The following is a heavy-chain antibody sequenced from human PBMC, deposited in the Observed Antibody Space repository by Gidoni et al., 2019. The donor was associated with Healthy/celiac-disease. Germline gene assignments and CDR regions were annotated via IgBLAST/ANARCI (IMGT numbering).Heavy chain of an antibody. CDR1: GFTFSSYA. J-gene: IGHJ4*02. V-gene: IGHV3-23*01. Sequence: EVQLLESGGGLVQPGGSLRLSCAASGFTFSSYAMSWVRQAPGKGLEWVSAISGSGGSTYYADSVKGRFTISRDNSKNTLYLQMNSLRAEDTAVYYCAKDQGYCSGGSCYSAYYFDYWGQGTLVTVSS. CDR2: ISGSGGST. D-gene: IGHD2-15*01. CDR3: AKDQGYCSGGSCYSAYYFDY.